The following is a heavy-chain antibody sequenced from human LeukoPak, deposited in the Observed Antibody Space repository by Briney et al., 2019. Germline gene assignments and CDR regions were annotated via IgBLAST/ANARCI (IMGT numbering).Heavy chain of an antibody. V-gene: IGHV6-1*01. CDR3: ARGGDGYNFYNWFDP. D-gene: IGHD5-24*01. CDR2: TYYRSEWYN. Sequence: SQTLSLTCVISGDSVSSNSAVWNWIRQSPSRGLEWLGRTYYRSEWYNDYAVSVKSRITINSDTSKNQFSLQLNSVTPEDTAVYYCARGGDGYNFYNWFDPWGQGTLVIVSS. CDR1: GDSVSSNSAV. J-gene: IGHJ5*02.